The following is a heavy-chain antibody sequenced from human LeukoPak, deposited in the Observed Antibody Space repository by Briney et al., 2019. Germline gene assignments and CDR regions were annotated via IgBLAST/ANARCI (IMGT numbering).Heavy chain of an antibody. CDR3: AKDTSAWWYHRAYMNV. CDR2: ISGSGDKT. Sequence: GGSLRLPCAASGFTFSDYAMSWVRQAPGGGLEWVSAISGSGDKTFHADSVKGRFTTSRENSKNTLSLQMSSLRVEDSAVYFCAKDTSAWWYHRAYMNVWGTGTTVTVSS. CDR1: GFTFSDYA. J-gene: IGHJ6*03. D-gene: IGHD2-15*01. V-gene: IGHV3-23*01.